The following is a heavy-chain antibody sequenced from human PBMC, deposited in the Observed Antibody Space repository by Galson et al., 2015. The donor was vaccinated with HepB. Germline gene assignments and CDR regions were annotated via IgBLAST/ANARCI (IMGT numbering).Heavy chain of an antibody. CDR1: GGSISSSSYY. D-gene: IGHD3-3*01. V-gene: IGHV4-39*01. CDR3: ASGAYEFWEFFDY. J-gene: IGHJ4*02. CDR2: IYYSGST. Sequence: TLSLTCTVSGGSISSSSYYWGWIRQPPGKGLEWIGSIYYSGSTYYNPSLKSRVTISVDTSKNQFSLKLSSVTAADTAVYYCASGAYEFWEFFDYWGQGTLVTVSS.